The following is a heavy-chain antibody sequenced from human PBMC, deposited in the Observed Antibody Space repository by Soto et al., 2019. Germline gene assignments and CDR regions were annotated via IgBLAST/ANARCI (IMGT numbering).Heavy chain of an antibody. CDR1: GFTFSNFA. D-gene: IGHD1-1*01. CDR3: AKEAEESVNEPIPGDC. Sequence: EMHLLDSGGDLVHRGGSLRLSFAPSGFTFSNFAMTWFRQAPGKGLEWFPGISGSGRMTYYAHSVKGRFTISRDNSKNSLYLQLNSLRAEDTAVYYCAKEAEESVNEPIPGDCWGQGTVVTVSS. CDR2: ISGSGRMT. J-gene: IGHJ4*02. V-gene: IGHV3-23*01.